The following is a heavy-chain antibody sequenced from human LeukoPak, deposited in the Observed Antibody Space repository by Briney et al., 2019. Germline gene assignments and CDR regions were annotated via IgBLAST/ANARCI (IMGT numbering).Heavy chain of an antibody. CDR3: ARGPPVTTIDY. CDR2: INEDGGAK. J-gene: IGHJ4*02. Sequence: AGGSLRLSCAASGFALSDYWMTWVRQAPGKGLEWMADINEDGGAKHYVDSVKGRFTISRDNAKNSLYLQMNSLRAEDTAVYYCARGPPVTTIDYWGQGTLVTVSS. D-gene: IGHD4-17*01. V-gene: IGHV3-7*01. CDR1: GFALSDYW.